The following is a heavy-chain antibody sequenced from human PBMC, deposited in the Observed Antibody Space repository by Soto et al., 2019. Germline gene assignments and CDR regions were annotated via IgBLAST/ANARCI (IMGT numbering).Heavy chain of an antibody. J-gene: IGHJ5*02. CDR1: GGSISSSSYY. CDR3: ARHLVSSIAAPWWFDP. Sequence: QLQLQESGPGLVKPSETLSLTCTVSGGSISSSSYYWGWIRQPPGKGLEWIGSIYYSGSTYYNPSLKSRVTISVDTSKNQFSLKLSSVTAADTAVYDCARHLVSSIAAPWWFDPWGQGTLVTVSS. V-gene: IGHV4-39*01. D-gene: IGHD6-6*01. CDR2: IYYSGST.